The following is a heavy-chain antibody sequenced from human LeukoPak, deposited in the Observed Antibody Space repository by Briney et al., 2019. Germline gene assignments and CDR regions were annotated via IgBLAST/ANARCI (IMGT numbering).Heavy chain of an antibody. D-gene: IGHD6-13*01. Sequence: GGSVKVSCKASGYTFTSYDINWVRQATGQGPEWMGWMNPNSGNTGYAQKFQGRVTITRNTSISTAYMELSSLRSEDTAVYYCASSGIAAAAPDYWGQGTLVTVSS. V-gene: IGHV1-8*03. CDR2: MNPNSGNT. J-gene: IGHJ4*02. CDR1: GYTFTSYD. CDR3: ASSGIAAAAPDY.